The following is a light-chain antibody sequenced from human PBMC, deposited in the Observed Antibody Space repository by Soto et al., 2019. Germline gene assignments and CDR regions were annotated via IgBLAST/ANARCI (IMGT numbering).Light chain of an antibody. Sequence: EIVLTQSPGTLSLSPGERASLSCSASQSVGSSLSWYQQKPGQAPRLLFYGASNRATAIPDRFSGSGFGTDFTLTITRLEPEDFAVYYCQQYGDSPQTFGPGTKVDIK. J-gene: IGKJ1*01. CDR3: QQYGDSPQT. CDR1: QSVGSS. V-gene: IGKV3-20*01. CDR2: GAS.